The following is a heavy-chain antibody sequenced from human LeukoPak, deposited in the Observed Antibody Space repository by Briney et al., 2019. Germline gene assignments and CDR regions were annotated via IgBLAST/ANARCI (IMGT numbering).Heavy chain of an antibody. D-gene: IGHD5-24*01. J-gene: IGHJ6*03. Sequence: GASVKVSCKASGYTFTGYYMHWVRQAPGQGLEWMGWINPNSGGTNYAQKFQGRVTMTRDTSISTAYMELSRLRSDDTAVYYCARVVAGDGYNFIYYYYYMDVWGKGTTVTVSS. CDR3: ARVVAGDGYNFIYYYYYMDV. V-gene: IGHV1-2*02. CDR2: INPNSGGT. CDR1: GYTFTGYY.